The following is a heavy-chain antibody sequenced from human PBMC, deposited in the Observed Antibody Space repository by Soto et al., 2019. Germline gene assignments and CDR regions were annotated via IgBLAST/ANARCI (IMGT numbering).Heavy chain of an antibody. Sequence: ASVKVSCKASGYTFTSYGISWVRQAPGQGLEWMGWISAYNGNTNYAQKLQGRVTMTTDTSTSTAYMELRSPRSDDTAVYYCARGIESYGDYVDWFDPWGQGTLVTVSS. CDR3: ARGIESYGDYVDWFDP. D-gene: IGHD4-17*01. J-gene: IGHJ5*02. CDR2: ISAYNGNT. V-gene: IGHV1-18*01. CDR1: GYTFTSYG.